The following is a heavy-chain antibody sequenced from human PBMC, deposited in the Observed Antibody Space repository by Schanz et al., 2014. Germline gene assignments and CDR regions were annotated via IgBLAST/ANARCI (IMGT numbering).Heavy chain of an antibody. CDR1: GFTFSAYG. CDR2: IKQDGSAK. D-gene: IGHD4-17*01. V-gene: IGHV3-7*01. J-gene: IGHJ4*02. CDR3: ARVLGGDEGIDQ. Sequence: VQLVESGGGVVQPGRSLRLSCAASGFTFSAYGMHWVRQAPGKGLEWVANIKQDGSAKNYVDSVKGRFTISRDNPKNSLCLQMNSLRAEDTALYYCARVLGGDEGIDQWGQGTLVTVSS.